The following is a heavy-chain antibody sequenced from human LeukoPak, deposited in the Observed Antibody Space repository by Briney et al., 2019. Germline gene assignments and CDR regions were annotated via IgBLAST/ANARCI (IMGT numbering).Heavy chain of an antibody. CDR2: INSDGSWT. J-gene: IGHJ4*02. V-gene: IGHV3-74*01. CDR1: GNYW. D-gene: IGHD2/OR15-2a*01. CDR3: VSFYETY. Sequence: GGSLRLSCAASGNYWMHWVRQAPGKGLVWVSHINSDGSWTSYADSVKGRFTISKDNAKNTVYLQMNSLRAKDTAVYYCVSFYETYWGRGTLVTVSS.